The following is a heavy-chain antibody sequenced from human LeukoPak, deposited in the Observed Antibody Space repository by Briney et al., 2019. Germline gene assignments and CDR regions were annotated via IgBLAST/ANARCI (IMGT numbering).Heavy chain of an antibody. CDR1: GFSFSSYA. J-gene: IGHJ4*02. CDR3: ARVLPGYSFGWGPKDY. CDR2: ITANGGST. Sequence: GGSLRLSCAASGFSFSSYAMHWVRQAPGRGLEYVSAITANGGSTDYANSVKGRFTISRDNSKNTLYLQMGCLRAEDMAVYYCARVLPGYSFGWGPKDYWGQGTLVTVPS. V-gene: IGHV3-64*01. D-gene: IGHD5-18*01.